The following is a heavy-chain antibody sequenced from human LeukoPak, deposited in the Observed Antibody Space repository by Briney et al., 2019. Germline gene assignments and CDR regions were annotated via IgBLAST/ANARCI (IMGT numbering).Heavy chain of an antibody. V-gene: IGHV3-74*01. J-gene: IGHJ4*02. CDR3: VRSLRSADF. CDR2: ISTDGSQT. CDR1: GFTFSNYW. Sequence: GGSLRLSCEASGFTFSNYWMHWVRQPPGKGLMWVSQISTDGSQTFYADSVKGRFTISRDNAQNTLFLQMDSLRSEDTAVYYCVRSLRSADFWGQGTLVTVSS.